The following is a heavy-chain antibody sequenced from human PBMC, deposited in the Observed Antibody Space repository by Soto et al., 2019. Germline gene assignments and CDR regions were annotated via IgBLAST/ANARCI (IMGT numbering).Heavy chain of an antibody. Sequence: SETLSLTCTVSGGSISSGGYYWSWIRQHPGKGLEWIGYIYYSGSTYYNPSLKSRVTISVDTSKNQFSLKLSSVTAADTAVYYCARTLGVTTRWFDPWGQGTLVTVSS. CDR1: GGSISSGGYY. CDR3: ARTLGVTTRWFDP. J-gene: IGHJ5*02. CDR2: IYYSGST. V-gene: IGHV4-31*03. D-gene: IGHD4-17*01.